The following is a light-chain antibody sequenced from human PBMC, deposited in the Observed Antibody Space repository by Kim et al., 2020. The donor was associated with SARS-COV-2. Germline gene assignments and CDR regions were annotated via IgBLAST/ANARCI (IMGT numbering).Light chain of an antibody. CDR1: QSVSSY. Sequence: LSLSPGERATLSCRASQSVSSYLAWYQQEPGQAPRLLIYDASNRATGIPARFSGSGSGTDFTLTISSLEPEDFAVYYCQQRSTSYTFGQGTKLEI. V-gene: IGKV3-11*01. CDR2: DAS. J-gene: IGKJ2*01. CDR3: QQRSTSYT.